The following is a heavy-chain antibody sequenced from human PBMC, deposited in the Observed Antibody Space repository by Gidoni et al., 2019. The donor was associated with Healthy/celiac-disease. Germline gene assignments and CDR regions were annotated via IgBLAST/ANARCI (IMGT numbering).Heavy chain of an antibody. J-gene: IGHJ4*02. Sequence: EVQLLESGGGLVQPGGSLRLSCAASGFTFSSYVLSWVRQAPGKGLAWVSAISGSGGSTDYADSVKGRFTISRDNSKNTLYLKMNSLRAEDTAVYYCAKGPGYFDYWGQGTLVTVSS. CDR2: ISGSGGST. V-gene: IGHV3-23*01. CDR1: GFTFSSYV. CDR3: AKGPGYFDY.